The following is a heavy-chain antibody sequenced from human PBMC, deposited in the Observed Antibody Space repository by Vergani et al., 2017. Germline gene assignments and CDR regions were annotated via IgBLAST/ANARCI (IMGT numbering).Heavy chain of an antibody. J-gene: IGHJ3*01. CDR2: LSASDRRT. CDR1: GFTFIMHA. Sequence: EVQLLESGGDLVQPGGSLRRSCAASGFTFIMHAMSWVRQAPGKGREWGSTLSASDRRTHYADSVKGLFTISRGNSKNTLFLHMNSLRPEDTAVYYCAKVGRSQLAGTFGAFDFWGQGTMVTVSS. CDR3: AKVGRSQLAGTFGAFDF. D-gene: IGHD6-19*01. V-gene: IGHV3-23*01.